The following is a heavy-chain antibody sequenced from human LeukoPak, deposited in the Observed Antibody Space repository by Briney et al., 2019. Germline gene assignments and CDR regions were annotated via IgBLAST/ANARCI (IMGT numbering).Heavy chain of an antibody. CDR1: GFTFSSYW. D-gene: IGHD2-15*01. J-gene: IGHJ5*02. CDR2: INRDGSVT. CDR3: ASARSTTWWKHVSIWFDP. V-gene: IGHV3-74*01. Sequence: GGSLRLSCAASGFTFSSYWMHWVRQAPGKGLVWVSRINRDGSVTNYADSVKGRFTISRDNAKNTLYLQMNSLRAEDTAVYYCASARSTTWWKHVSIWFDPWGQGTLVTVSS.